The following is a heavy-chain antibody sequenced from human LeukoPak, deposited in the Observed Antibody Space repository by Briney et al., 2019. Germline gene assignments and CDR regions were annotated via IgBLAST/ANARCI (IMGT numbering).Heavy chain of an antibody. Sequence: WETLSLTCTVSGGSISSYYWSWIRQPAGKGLEWIGRIYTSGSTNYNPSLKSRVTISVDKSKNQFSLKLSSVTAADTAVYYCARGSLRNYYYCYMDVWGKRTTVTFSS. CDR2: IYTSGST. D-gene: IGHD3-16*01. CDR1: GGSISSYY. V-gene: IGHV4-4*07. CDR3: ARGSLRNYYYCYMDV. J-gene: IGHJ6*03.